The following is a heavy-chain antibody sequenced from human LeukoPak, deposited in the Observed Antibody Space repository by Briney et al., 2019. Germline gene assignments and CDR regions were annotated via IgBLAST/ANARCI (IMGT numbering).Heavy chain of an antibody. V-gene: IGHV4-39*07. J-gene: IGHJ5*02. CDR2: LYSTTGST. Sequence: SETLSLTCNVSGGSMSGGGYYWGWIRQPPGKGLDWVGSLYSTTGSTYYNPSLKSRVSISLDTSKNQFSLNLTSVTAADTAVYFCARNYFDSPFDPWGQGTLVTVSS. CDR3: ARNYFDSPFDP. CDR1: GGSMSGGGYY. D-gene: IGHD3-22*01.